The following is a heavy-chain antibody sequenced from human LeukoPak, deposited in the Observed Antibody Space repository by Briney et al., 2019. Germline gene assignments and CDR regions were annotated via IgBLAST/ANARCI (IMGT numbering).Heavy chain of an antibody. D-gene: IGHD3-16*02. J-gene: IGHJ4*02. CDR3: ARGGYDYVWGSYRFDY. V-gene: IGHV4-61*01. CDR1: GGSISSSSYY. CDR2: IYYSGST. Sequence: SETLSLTCTVSGGSISSSSYYWSWIRQPPGKGLEWIGYIYYSGSTNYNPSLKSRVTISVDTSKNQFSLKLSSVTAADTAVYYCARGGYDYVWGSYRFDYWGQGTLVTVSS.